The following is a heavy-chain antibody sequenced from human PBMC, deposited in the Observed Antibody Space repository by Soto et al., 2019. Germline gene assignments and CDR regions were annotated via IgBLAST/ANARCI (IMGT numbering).Heavy chain of an antibody. CDR3: AADPHYYDSSGYTDY. J-gene: IGHJ4*02. CDR1: GFTFTSSA. Sequence: SVKVSCKASGFTFTSSAVHWVRQARGQRLEWIGWIVVGSGNTNYAQKFQERVTITRDMSTSTAYMELSSLRSEDTAVYYCAADPHYYDSSGYTDYWGQGTLVTVYS. V-gene: IGHV1-58*01. CDR2: IVVGSGNT. D-gene: IGHD3-22*01.